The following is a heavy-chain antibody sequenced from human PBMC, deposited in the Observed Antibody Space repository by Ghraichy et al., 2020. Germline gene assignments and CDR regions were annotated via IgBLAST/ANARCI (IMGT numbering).Heavy chain of an antibody. CDR1: GFTFSSYS. CDR2: ISSSSSSYI. Sequence: GGSLRLSCAASGFTFSSYSMNWVRQAPGKGLEWVSYISSSSSSYIYYADSVKGRFTISRDNAKNSLYLQMNSLRAEDTAVYYCARTPIVMVTAIPLFDYWGQGTLVTVSS. D-gene: IGHD2-21*02. J-gene: IGHJ4*02. CDR3: ARTPIVMVTAIPLFDY. V-gene: IGHV3-21*01.